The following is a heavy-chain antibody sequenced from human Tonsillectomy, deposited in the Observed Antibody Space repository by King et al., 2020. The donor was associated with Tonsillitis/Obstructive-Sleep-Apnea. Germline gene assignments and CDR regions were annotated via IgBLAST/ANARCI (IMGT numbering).Heavy chain of an antibody. V-gene: IGHV3-30*04. J-gene: IGHJ6*02. Sequence: VQLVESGGGVVQPGRSLRLSCAASGFTFSSYAMHWVRQAPGKGLEWVAVISYDGSNKYYADSVKGRFSISRDYSQNTLYLQMNSLRAEDTAVYYCARAPPLCGGSCYPEDYYYYGMDVWGQGTTVTVSS. CDR1: GFTFSSYA. D-gene: IGHD2-15*01. CDR3: ARAPPLCGGSCYPEDYYYYGMDV. CDR2: ISYDGSNK.